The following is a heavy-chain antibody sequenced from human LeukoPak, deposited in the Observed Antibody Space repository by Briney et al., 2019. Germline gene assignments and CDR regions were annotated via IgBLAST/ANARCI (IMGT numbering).Heavy chain of an antibody. D-gene: IGHD3-10*01. J-gene: IGHJ6*02. V-gene: IGHV3-9*01. Sequence: GGSLRLSCAASGFTFDDYAMHWVRQAPGKGLEWVSGISWNSGSIGYADSVKGRFTISRDNAKNSLYLQMNSLRAEDTALYYCAKDTVPGFMVRGVKGMDVWGQGTTVTVSS. CDR3: AKDTVPGFMVRGVKGMDV. CDR2: ISWNSGSI. CDR1: GFTFDDYA.